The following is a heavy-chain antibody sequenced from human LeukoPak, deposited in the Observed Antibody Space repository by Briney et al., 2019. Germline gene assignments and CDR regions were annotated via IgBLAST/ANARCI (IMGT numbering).Heavy chain of an antibody. CDR2: IYSSGST. D-gene: IGHD3-10*01. CDR1: GGPISSCY. J-gene: IGHJ4*02. Sequence: SDTLSLTCSVSGGPISSCYWSWIRQPAGKGLECIGRIYSSGSTNYNPSLKTRVTMSLDTSKNQFSLNLTTVTAADTAVYYCARTSARGAQFDYWGQGTLVTVSS. V-gene: IGHV4-4*07. CDR3: ARTSARGAQFDY.